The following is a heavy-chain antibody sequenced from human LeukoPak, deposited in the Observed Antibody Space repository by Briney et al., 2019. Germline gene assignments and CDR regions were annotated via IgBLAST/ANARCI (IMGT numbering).Heavy chain of an antibody. V-gene: IGHV2-70*11. CDR2: IDWDDDK. J-gene: IGHJ4*02. Sequence: SGPALVKPTQTLTLTCTFSGFSLSTSGMCVSWIRQPPGKALEWLARIDWDDDKYYSTSLKTRLTISKDTSKNQVVLTMTNMDPVDTATYYCAREFVPISSSWSVGDYWGQGTLVTVSS. D-gene: IGHD6-13*01. CDR3: AREFVPISSSWSVGDY. CDR1: GFSLSTSGMC.